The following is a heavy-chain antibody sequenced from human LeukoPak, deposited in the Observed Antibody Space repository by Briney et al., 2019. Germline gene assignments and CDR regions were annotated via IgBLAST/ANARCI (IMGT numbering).Heavy chain of an antibody. Sequence: SETLSLTCTVSGDSISKSNYYWGWIRQPPGKDLECIGTIYYSGRTYYNPSLTSRVTLSVDTSKNQFSLKLNSVTAADTAVYYCARIIIVGPTRWFDPWGQGTLVTVSS. D-gene: IGHD1-26*01. CDR2: IYYSGRT. V-gene: IGHV4-39*07. CDR3: ARIIIVGPTRWFDP. J-gene: IGHJ5*02. CDR1: GDSISKSNYY.